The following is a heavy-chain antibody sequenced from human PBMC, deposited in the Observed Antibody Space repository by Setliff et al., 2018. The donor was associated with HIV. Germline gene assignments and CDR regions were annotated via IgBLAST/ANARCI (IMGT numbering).Heavy chain of an antibody. J-gene: IGHJ4*02. V-gene: IGHV4-38-2*01. CDR1: GYSISSGYY. CDR2: IYHSGTT. D-gene: IGHD4-17*01. CDR3: ARLGVYGDYFDY. Sequence: SETLSLTCAVSGYSISSGYYWGWIRQPPGKGLEWVGSIYHSGTTYYNPSLKSRVTMSVDTSQNRFSLNLRSVTAADTALYYCARLGVYGDYFDYWGQGTLVTVSS.